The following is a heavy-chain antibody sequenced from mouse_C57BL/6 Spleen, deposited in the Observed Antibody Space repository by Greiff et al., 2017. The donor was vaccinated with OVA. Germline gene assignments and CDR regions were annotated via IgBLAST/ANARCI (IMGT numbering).Heavy chain of an antibody. J-gene: IGHJ4*01. V-gene: IGHV1-15*01. D-gene: IGHD2-3*01. Sequence: QVQLQQSGAELVRPGASVTLSCKASGYTFTDYEMHWVKQTPVHGLEWIGAIDPETGGTAYNQKFKGKAILTADKSSSTAYMELRSLTSEDSAVYYCTRPDGYYVNAMDYWGQGTSVTVSA. CDR1: GYTFTDYE. CDR2: IDPETGGT. CDR3: TRPDGYYVNAMDY.